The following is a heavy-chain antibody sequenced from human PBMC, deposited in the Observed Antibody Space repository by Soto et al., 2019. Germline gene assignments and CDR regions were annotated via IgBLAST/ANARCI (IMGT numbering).Heavy chain of an antibody. CDR2: ISGSGGST. CDR3: AKGATKGLRYFDWLLDY. Sequence: PGGSLRLSCAASGFTFSSYAMSWVLQAPWKGLEWVSAISGSGGSTYYADSVKGRFTISRDNSKNTLYLQMNSLRAEDTAVYYCAKGATKGLRYFDWLLDYWGQGTLVTVSS. D-gene: IGHD3-9*01. V-gene: IGHV3-23*01. CDR1: GFTFSSYA. J-gene: IGHJ4*02.